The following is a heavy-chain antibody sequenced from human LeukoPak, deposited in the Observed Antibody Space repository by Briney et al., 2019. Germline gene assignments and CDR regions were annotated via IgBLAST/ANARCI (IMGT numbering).Heavy chain of an antibody. Sequence: PSETLSLTCAVYGGSFSGYYWNWIRQPPGKGLEWIGEINHSGSTNYNPSLKSRVTISVDTSKNQFSLKLSSVTAADTAVYYCARGHYDFWSGYLFDYWGQGTLVTVSS. J-gene: IGHJ4*02. V-gene: IGHV4-34*01. CDR1: GGSFSGYY. CDR3: ARGHYDFWSGYLFDY. D-gene: IGHD3-3*01. CDR2: INHSGST.